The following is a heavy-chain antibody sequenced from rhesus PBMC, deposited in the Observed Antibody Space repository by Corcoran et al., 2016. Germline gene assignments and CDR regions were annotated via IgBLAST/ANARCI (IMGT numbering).Heavy chain of an antibody. J-gene: IGHJ2*01. CDR2: INPYNGNT. CDR3: ASGSSYVHDWYFDL. V-gene: IGHV1S2*01. D-gene: IGHD4-29*01. Sequence: QVQLVQSGAEVKKPGSSVKVSCKASGYTFTDYYMHWVRQAPRQGLEWKGWINPYNGNTKYAQKIQGRVTMTRDTSTSTAYMELSSLRSEDTAVYYCASGSSYVHDWYFDLWGPGTPITISS. CDR1: GYTFTDYY.